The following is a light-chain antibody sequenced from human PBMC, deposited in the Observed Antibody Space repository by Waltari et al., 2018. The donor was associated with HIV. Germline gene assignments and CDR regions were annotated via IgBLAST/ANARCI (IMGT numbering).Light chain of an antibody. CDR1: SSNIDTNT. CDR2: STN. CDR3: AAWGNSLSLL. Sequence: QSVLTQPPSTSGTPGQRVIISCSGGSSNIDTNTVNWYQQLPGTAPKVLIYSTNKRPSGVPDRFSGSKSGTSASLAISGLQSEDEADYYCAAWGNSLSLLFGGGTKLTVL. J-gene: IGLJ2*01. V-gene: IGLV1-44*01.